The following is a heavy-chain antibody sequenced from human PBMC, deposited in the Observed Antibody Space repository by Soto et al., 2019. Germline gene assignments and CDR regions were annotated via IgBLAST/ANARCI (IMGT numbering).Heavy chain of an antibody. D-gene: IGHD4-17*01. J-gene: IGHJ4*01. CDR1: GFIFNNYA. CDR3: AKARSDYGHCFDY. Sequence: GGSLRLSCAASGFIFNNYAMSWVRKAPGKGLEWVSTISVSGGNTYYADSVKGRCTISRDYSSNTLNLQVNSLRAEDTAVYYCAKARSDYGHCFDYWDPASLEPVSS. CDR2: ISVSGGNT. V-gene: IGHV3-23*01.